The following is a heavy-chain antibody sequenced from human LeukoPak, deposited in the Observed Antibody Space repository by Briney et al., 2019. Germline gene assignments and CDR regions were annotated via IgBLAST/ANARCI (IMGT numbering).Heavy chain of an antibody. CDR1: GFTFSHYW. Sequence: GGSLRFSCAASGFTFSHYWMHWVRQVPGKGLVWVSHINNDGSSTTYADSVKGRFTISRDNAKNTQYLRMNSLRAEDTAVYYCVRERSGWLFDYWGQGTLVTVSS. D-gene: IGHD6-19*01. V-gene: IGHV3-74*01. CDR3: VRERSGWLFDY. CDR2: INNDGSST. J-gene: IGHJ4*02.